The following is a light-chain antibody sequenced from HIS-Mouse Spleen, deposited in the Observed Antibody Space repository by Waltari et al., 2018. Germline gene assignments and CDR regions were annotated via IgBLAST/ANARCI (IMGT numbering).Light chain of an antibody. CDR3: YSTDSSGNHRV. V-gene: IGLV3-10*01. J-gene: IGLJ2*01. CDR2: EDS. Sequence: SYELTQPPPVSVSPGQTARITCSGDALPKQYAYWYQQKSGQAHVLVIYEDSKRPSGIPERFSGSSSGTMATLTISGAQVEDEADYYCYSTDSSGNHRVFGGGTKLTVL. CDR1: ALPKQY.